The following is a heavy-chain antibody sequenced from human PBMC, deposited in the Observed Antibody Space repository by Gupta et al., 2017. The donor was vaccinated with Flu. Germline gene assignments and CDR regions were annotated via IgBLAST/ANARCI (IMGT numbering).Heavy chain of an antibody. V-gene: IGHV3-15*01. D-gene: IGHD5-18*01. J-gene: IGHJ3*02. Sequence: GTTDYAAPVKGRFTISRDDSKNTLYLQMNSLKTEDTAVYYCTTELVDTAMVVYAFDIWGQGTMVTVSS. CDR2: GTT. CDR3: TTELVDTAMVVYAFDI.